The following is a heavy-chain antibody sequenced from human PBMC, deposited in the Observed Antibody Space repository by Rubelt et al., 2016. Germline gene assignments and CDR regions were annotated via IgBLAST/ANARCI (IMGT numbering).Heavy chain of an antibody. Sequence: IEWMGIIYPGDSDTRYGPSFQGQVTISADKSISTAYLQWSSLKASDTAMYYCARHPDSGSYGVDYWGQGTLVTVSS. CDR3: ARHPDSGSYGVDY. D-gene: IGHD1-26*01. V-gene: IGHV5-51*01. J-gene: IGHJ4*02. CDR2: IYPGDSDT.